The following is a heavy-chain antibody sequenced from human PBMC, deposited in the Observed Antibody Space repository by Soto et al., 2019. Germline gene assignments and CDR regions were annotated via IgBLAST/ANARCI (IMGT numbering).Heavy chain of an antibody. CDR3: ARHCARTSCSVWKL. J-gene: IGHJ4*02. D-gene: IGHD2-2*01. CDR2: ITGSSEIT. V-gene: IGHV3-23*01. Sequence: EAQLLESGGDLVQPGGSLRLSCAASGFTLSDYAMTWVRQAPGKGLEWVSGITGSSEITYYADSVKGRFTISRDNSKNTVSLQMNGLRAEDSAIYYCARHCARTSCSVWKLWGQGTLVTVSP. CDR1: GFTLSDYA.